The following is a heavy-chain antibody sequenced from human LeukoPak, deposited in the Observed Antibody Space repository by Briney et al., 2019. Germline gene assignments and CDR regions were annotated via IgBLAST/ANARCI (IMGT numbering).Heavy chain of an antibody. CDR1: GGSISSYY. CDR3: ARQGSLGTSGYNY. D-gene: IGHD3-22*01. CDR2: IYYSGST. J-gene: IGHJ4*02. Sequence: SETLSLTCTVSGGSISSYYWSWIRQPPGKGLEWIGYIYYSGSTYYNPSLKSRLTISVDTSKNQFSLKLSSVTTADTAVYYCARQGSLGTSGYNYWGQGTLVTVSS. V-gene: IGHV4-59*08.